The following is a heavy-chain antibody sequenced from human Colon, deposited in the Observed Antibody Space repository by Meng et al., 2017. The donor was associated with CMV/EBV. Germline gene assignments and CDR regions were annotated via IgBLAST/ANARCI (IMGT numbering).Heavy chain of an antibody. V-gene: IGHV3-53*01. J-gene: IGHJ4*02. CDR1: GFTVTNKY. D-gene: IGHD2-2*01. CDR3: AKSRGAGPSALNY. Sequence: GESLKISCAASGFTVTNKYMSWVRQAPGKGLEWVSIIYSGGSTSYADSVKGRFTMSRDSSKNTVDLQMNSLRVEDTAVYYCAKSRGAGPSALNYWGQGTLVTISS. CDR2: IYSGGST.